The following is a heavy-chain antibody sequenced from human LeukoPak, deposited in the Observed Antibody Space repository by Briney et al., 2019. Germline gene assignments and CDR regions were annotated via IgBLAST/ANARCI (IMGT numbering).Heavy chain of an antibody. CDR2: ISSIGSTI. D-gene: IGHD5-24*01. V-gene: IGHV3-48*03. J-gene: IGHJ3*02. CDR3: ARPMGDGYNYNAFDI. Sequence: GGSLRLSCAPSGFTFSCCEMNWVRQAPGKGLEWVPDISSIGSTIYYADSVKGRFTISRDNAKNSLYLQMNSLRGDDTAVYYCARPMGDGYNYNAFDIWGQGTIVTVSS. CDR1: GFTFSCCE.